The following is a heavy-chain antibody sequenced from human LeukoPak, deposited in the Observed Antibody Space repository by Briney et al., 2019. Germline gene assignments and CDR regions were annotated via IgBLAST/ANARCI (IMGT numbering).Heavy chain of an antibody. CDR3: ARVGGYCSSTSCWAQYYYYYMDV. V-gene: IGHV1-69*05. J-gene: IGHJ6*03. CDR2: IIPIFGTA. Sequence: SVKVSCKASGGTFSSYAISWVRQAPGQGLEWMGGIIPIFGTANYAQKLQGRVTMTTDTSTSTAYMELRSLRSDDTAVYYCARVGGYCSSTSCWAQYYYYYMDVWGKGTTVTVSS. D-gene: IGHD2-2*01. CDR1: GGTFSSYA.